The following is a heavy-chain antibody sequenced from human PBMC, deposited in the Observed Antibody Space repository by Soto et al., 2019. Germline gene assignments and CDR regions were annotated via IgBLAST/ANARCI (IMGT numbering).Heavy chain of an antibody. J-gene: IGHJ4*02. CDR2: IWYDGSNK. V-gene: IGHV3-33*01. Sequence: QVQLVESGGGVVQPGRSLRLSCAASGFTFSSYGMHWVRQAPGKGLEWVAVIWYDGSNKYYADFVKGRFTISRDNSKNTLYLQMNSLRAEDTAVYYCARGGDIVVVVAPYDYWGQGTLVTVSS. D-gene: IGHD2-15*01. CDR1: GFTFSSYG. CDR3: ARGGDIVVVVAPYDY.